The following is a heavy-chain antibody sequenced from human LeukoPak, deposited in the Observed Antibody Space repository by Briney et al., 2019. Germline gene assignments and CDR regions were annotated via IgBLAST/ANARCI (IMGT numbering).Heavy chain of an antibody. D-gene: IGHD3-22*01. J-gene: IGHJ5*02. Sequence: SSETLSLTCAVYGGSFSGYYWSWIRQPPGKGLEWIGEINHSGSTSYNPSLKSRVTISVDTSKNQFSLKLSSVTAADTAVYYCARVLDSSGYYYGFDPWGQGTLVTVSS. CDR3: ARVLDSSGYYYGFDP. CDR1: GGSFSGYY. CDR2: INHSGST. V-gene: IGHV4-34*01.